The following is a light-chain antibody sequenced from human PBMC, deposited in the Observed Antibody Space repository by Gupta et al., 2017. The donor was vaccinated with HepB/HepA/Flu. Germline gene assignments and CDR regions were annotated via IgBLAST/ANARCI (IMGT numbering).Light chain of an antibody. CDR2: AAS. V-gene: IGKV1-39*01. Sequence: DIQMTQSPSSLSASVGDRVTITCRASQRISSYLNWYQQKPGKAPKLLIYAASSLQSGVPSRFSGSGSGTDFTLTVSSLQPEDFATYSCQQSDSTPRTFGQGTKVEI. CDR1: QRISSY. J-gene: IGKJ1*01. CDR3: QQSDSTPRT.